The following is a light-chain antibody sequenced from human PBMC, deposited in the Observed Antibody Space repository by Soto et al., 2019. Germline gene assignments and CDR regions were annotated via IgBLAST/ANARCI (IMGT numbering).Light chain of an antibody. CDR3: QQSFFAPPT. CDR2: EST. CDR1: QNVRSY. Sequence: DIHMAQSPSSVSASVGDTVTITCRASQNVRSYLNWYQQKPGKAPKLLIYESTTLESGVPSTFSGDGFGTGFTLTISSLHPDDFATYYCQQSFFAPPTFGRGTKVE. J-gene: IGKJ1*01. V-gene: IGKV1-39*01.